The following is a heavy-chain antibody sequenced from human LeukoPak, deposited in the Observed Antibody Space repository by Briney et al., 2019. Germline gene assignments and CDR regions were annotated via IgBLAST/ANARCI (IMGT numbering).Heavy chain of an antibody. V-gene: IGHV4-39*01. Sequence: SETLSLTCTVSGGSISISNYYWAWTRQPPGKGLEWIASINYSGSTYYNPSLRSRVTTSVDTSKNQFSLKVSSVTAADTAVYYCASYMVAAGTEYYFDHWGQGTLVTVSS. J-gene: IGHJ4*02. CDR1: GGSISISNYY. CDR3: ASYMVAAGTEYYFDH. D-gene: IGHD6-13*01. CDR2: INYSGST.